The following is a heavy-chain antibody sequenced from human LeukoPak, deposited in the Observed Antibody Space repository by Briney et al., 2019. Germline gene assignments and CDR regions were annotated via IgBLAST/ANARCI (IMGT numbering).Heavy chain of an antibody. D-gene: IGHD2-15*01. Sequence: SETLSLTCAVYGGSFSGYYWSWIRQPPGKGLEWIGEINHRGSTNYNPSLKSRVTISVDTSKNQFSLKLSSVTAADTAVYYCAGYCSGGSCYWRSGDYWGQGTLVTVSS. CDR2: INHRGST. CDR3: AGYCSGGSCYWRSGDY. J-gene: IGHJ4*02. V-gene: IGHV4-34*01. CDR1: GGSFSGYY.